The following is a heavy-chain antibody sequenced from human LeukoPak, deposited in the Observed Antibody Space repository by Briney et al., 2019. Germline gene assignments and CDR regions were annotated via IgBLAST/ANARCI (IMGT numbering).Heavy chain of an antibody. V-gene: IGHV3-23*01. CDR3: AKSSGPGGYYYYGMDV. CDR2: ISGSGGST. Sequence: PGGSLRLSCAASGFTFSSYAMSWVRRAPGKGLEWVSAISGSGGSTYYADSVKGRFTISRDNSKNTLYLQMNSLRAEDTAVYYCAKSSGPGGYYYYGMDVWGQGTTVTVSS. D-gene: IGHD3-22*01. CDR1: GFTFSSYA. J-gene: IGHJ6*02.